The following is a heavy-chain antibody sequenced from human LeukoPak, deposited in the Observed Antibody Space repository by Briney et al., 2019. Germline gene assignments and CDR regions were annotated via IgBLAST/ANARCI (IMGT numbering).Heavy chain of an antibody. CDR3: ARAVSWFGELLAPRYFDY. Sequence: SETLSLTCAVYGASFSGYYWSWIRQPPGKGLDWIGEINHSGSTNYNPSLKSRVTISVDTSKNQFSLKLSSVTAADTAVYYCARAVSWFGELLAPRYFDYWGQGTLVTVSS. V-gene: IGHV4-34*01. J-gene: IGHJ4*02. CDR2: INHSGST. CDR1: GASFSGYY. D-gene: IGHD3-10*01.